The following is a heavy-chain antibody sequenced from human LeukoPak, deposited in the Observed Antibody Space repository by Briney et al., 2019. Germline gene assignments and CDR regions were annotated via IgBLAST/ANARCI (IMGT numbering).Heavy chain of an antibody. J-gene: IGHJ4*02. V-gene: IGHV3-7*01. CDR2: IKQDGSEE. D-gene: IGHD1-1*01. Sequence: GGSLRLSCAASGFTFRNFWMTWVRQAPGKGLEWVANIKQDGSEEYYVGSVKGRFNISRDNAQNSVFLQMNSLRAEDTAVYYCVRLRPGYFDYWGQGTLVTASS. CDR3: VRLRPGYFDY. CDR1: GFTFRNFW.